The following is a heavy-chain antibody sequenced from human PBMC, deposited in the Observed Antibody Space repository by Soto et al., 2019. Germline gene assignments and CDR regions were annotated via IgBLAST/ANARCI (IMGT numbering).Heavy chain of an antibody. D-gene: IGHD6-6*01. V-gene: IGHV1-69*08. Sequence: QVQLLQSGAELKRAGSSVRVSCTASGGSFNSYTVSWVRQAPGQGLEWMGRIIPYLGISNYAEKFWGRVTISANRSTSTAYMDLSGLTSEDTALYFCAREDSSSSLDYWGQGSLVNVSS. CDR3: AREDSSSSLDY. CDR2: IIPYLGIS. J-gene: IGHJ4*02. CDR1: GGSFNSYT.